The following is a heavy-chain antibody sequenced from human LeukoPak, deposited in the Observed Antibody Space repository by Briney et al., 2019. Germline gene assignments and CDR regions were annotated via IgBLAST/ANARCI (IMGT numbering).Heavy chain of an antibody. CDR2: ISGSGGST. Sequence: PGKSLRLSCAASGFTFSSYGMNWVRQAPGKGLEWVSAISGSGGSTYYADSVKGRFTISRDNAKNSLYLQMNSLRAEDTALYHCARGVFGSSGWGAFDIWGQGTMVTVSS. CDR1: GFTFSSYG. V-gene: IGHV3-21*04. CDR3: ARGVFGSSGWGAFDI. J-gene: IGHJ3*02. D-gene: IGHD6-19*01.